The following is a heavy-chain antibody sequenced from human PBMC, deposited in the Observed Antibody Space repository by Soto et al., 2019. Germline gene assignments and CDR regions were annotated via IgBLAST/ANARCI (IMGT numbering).Heavy chain of an antibody. J-gene: IGHJ4*02. CDR3: ARNYYGKFDY. CDR2: ISSDGTGT. D-gene: IGHD3-22*01. V-gene: IGHV3-74*01. Sequence: EVQLVESGGNLVQPGGSLRLSCVASGFSFSSYWMHWVRQTPEEGLVWVSRISSDGTGTSFADSVRGRFTISRDNAKNTLYLLMNSLRAVDTAVYYCARNYYGKFDYWGQGTLVTVSS. CDR1: GFSFSSYW.